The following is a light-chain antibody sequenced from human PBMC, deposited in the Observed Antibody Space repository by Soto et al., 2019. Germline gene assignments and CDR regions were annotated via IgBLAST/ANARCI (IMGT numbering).Light chain of an antibody. J-gene: IGKJ1*01. V-gene: IGKV1-5*01. CDR2: DAS. CDR3: QQYENYWT. Sequence: DIQMTQYPSTLSATAGDRVTITCRASQSISAWLAWYQKKPGKAPKLLIYDASNLASGVPSRFSGSGSGTESTLTISNLQPADFATYYCQQYENYWTFGQGTKVDIK. CDR1: QSISAW.